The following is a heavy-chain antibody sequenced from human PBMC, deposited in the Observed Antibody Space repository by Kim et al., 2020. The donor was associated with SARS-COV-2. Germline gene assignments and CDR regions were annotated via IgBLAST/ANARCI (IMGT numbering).Heavy chain of an antibody. CDR2: ISVSSGTI. D-gene: IGHD3-3*01. J-gene: IGHJ4*02. V-gene: IGHV3-48*04. CDR1: GFIFKSHA. CDR3: ARDQGNGVEVGHFDG. Sequence: GGSLRLSCAASGFIFKSHAMNWVRQAPGKGLEWVSFISVSSGTISYADSVRGRFTISRDNANDSLYLEVNNLRAEDTAVYYCARDQGNGVEVGHFDGWGQGSVVTVSS.